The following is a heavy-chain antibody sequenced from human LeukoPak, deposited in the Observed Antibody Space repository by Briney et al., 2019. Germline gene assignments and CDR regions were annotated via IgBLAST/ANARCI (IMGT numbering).Heavy chain of an antibody. Sequence: QAGGSLRLSCAASGFTFSSSAMHWVRQASGKGLEWVGRIRSKANSYATAYAASVKGRFTISRDDSKNTAYLQMNSLKTEDTAVYYCYTYYYGSGSYNPPFYFDYWGQGTLVTVSS. J-gene: IGHJ4*02. CDR3: YTYYYGSGSYNPPFYFDY. CDR2: IRSKANSYAT. CDR1: GFTFSSSA. V-gene: IGHV3-73*01. D-gene: IGHD3-10*01.